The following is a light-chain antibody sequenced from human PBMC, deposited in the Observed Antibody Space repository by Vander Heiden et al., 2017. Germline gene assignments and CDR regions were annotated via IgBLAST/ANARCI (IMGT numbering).Light chain of an antibody. J-gene: IGKJ5*01. CDR3: QQRSDWPIT. CDR2: NAS. V-gene: IGKV3-11*01. CDR1: QSVNIF. Sequence: EIMLTQSPATLSSSPGERATLSCRASQSVNIFLAWCQQKSGQAPRLLIFNASNRATGIPARFSGSGSGTDFTLTISSLDPEDFAVYYCQQRSDWPITFGQGTRLEIK.